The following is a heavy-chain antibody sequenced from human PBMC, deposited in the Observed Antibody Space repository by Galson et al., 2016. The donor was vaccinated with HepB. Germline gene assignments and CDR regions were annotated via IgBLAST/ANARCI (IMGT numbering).Heavy chain of an antibody. D-gene: IGHD2-2*01. V-gene: IGHV3-23*01. CDR1: GFSFSTYT. CDR2: ISGLGSNT. CDR3: AKRVSSSKYFDY. J-gene: IGHJ4*02. Sequence: SLRLSCAASGFSFSTYTMNWVRQAPGRGLEWVSGISGLGSNTYYADSVKGRVTISRDDLKNTLYLQMNSLRADDTAVYYCAKRVSSSKYFDYWGQGTLVTVSS.